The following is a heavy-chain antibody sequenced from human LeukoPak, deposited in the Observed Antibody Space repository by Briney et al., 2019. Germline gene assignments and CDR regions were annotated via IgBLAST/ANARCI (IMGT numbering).Heavy chain of an antibody. D-gene: IGHD6-19*01. CDR1: GFTFSSYA. CDR2: ISGSGGST. CDR3: AKDSSGWPYYFDY. Sequence: PGGSLRLSCAASGFTFSSYAMSWVRQAPGKGLEWVSAISGSGGSTYYADSVKGRYTISRDNSKNTLYLQMNSLRAEDTAVYYCAKDSSGWPYYFDYWGQGTLVTVSS. J-gene: IGHJ4*02. V-gene: IGHV3-23*01.